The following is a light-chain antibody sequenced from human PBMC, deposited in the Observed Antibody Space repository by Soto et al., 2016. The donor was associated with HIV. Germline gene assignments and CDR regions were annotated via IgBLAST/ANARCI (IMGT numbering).Light chain of an antibody. V-gene: IGLV3-21*03. CDR2: DDS. J-gene: IGLJ1*01. CDR1: NIGSKS. Sequence: SFVLTQPPSVSAAPGKTATTTCGGNNIGSKSVHWYQQKPGQAPVLVVHDDSDRPSGIPERYSGSKSGNTATLTINRVEAGDEADYYCQIWDSSSDHYVFGTGTKVTVL. CDR3: QIWDSSSDHYV.